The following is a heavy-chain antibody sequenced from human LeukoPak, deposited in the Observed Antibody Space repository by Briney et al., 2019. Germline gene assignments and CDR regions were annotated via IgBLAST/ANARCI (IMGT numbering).Heavy chain of an antibody. J-gene: IGHJ4*02. V-gene: IGHV3-48*03. D-gene: IGHD6-13*01. CDR2: ISSSGSTI. CDR3: ARDPREQLVRWVYFDY. Sequence: GGSLRLSCAASGFTFSSYEMNWVRQAPGKGREWVSYISSSGSTIYYADSVKGRFTISRDNAKNSLYLQMNSLSAEDTAVYYCARDPREQLVRWVYFDYWGQGTLVTVSS. CDR1: GFTFSSYE.